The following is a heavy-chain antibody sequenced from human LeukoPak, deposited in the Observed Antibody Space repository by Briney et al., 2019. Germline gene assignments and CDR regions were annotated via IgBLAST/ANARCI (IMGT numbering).Heavy chain of an antibody. CDR3: ARDSSDIVVVSTATYYGLDV. CDR2: ISNSGSTL. CDR1: GFTFSDYY. V-gene: IGHV3-11*01. Sequence: PGGSLRLSCAASGFTFSDYYMSWIRQAPGKGLEWVSYISNSGSTLYYTASVKGRFTISRDNAKNSLYLQMNSLSAEDTAVYYCARDSSDIVVVSTATYYGLDVWGQGTTVTVSS. J-gene: IGHJ6*02. D-gene: IGHD2-15*01.